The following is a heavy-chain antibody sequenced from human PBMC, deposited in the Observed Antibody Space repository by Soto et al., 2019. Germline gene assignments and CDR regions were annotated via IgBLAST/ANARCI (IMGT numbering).Heavy chain of an antibody. CDR2: ISGSGGST. Sequence: EVQLLESGGGLVQPGGSLRLSCAASGFTFSSYAMSWVRQAPGKGLEWVSAISGSGGSTYYADSVKGRFTISRDNSKNTLYLQMNSLRAEDTAVYYCATDRAVAGGSFDYWGQGTLVTVSS. D-gene: IGHD6-19*01. J-gene: IGHJ4*02. CDR1: GFTFSSYA. CDR3: ATDRAVAGGSFDY. V-gene: IGHV3-23*01.